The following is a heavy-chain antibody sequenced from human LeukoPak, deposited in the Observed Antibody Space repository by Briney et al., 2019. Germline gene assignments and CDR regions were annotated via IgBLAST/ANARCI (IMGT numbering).Heavy chain of an antibody. Sequence: SETLSLTCTVSGGSISSYYWSWIRQPPGKGLEWIGYIYYSGSTNYNPSLESRVTISVDTSKSQFSLKLSSVTAADTAVYYCARTIIAVAGTFEFDYWGQGTLVTVSS. V-gene: IGHV4-59*08. CDR1: GGSISSYY. D-gene: IGHD6-19*01. CDR2: IYYSGST. J-gene: IGHJ4*02. CDR3: ARTIIAVAGTFEFDY.